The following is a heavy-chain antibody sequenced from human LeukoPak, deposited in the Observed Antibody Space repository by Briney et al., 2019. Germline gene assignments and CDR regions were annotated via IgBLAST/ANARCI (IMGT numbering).Heavy chain of an antibody. CDR3: ARYCSSTSCQAEGAFDI. V-gene: IGHV3-9*01. CDR1: GFTFDDYA. D-gene: IGHD2-2*01. CDR2: ISWSSGSI. Sequence: GGSLRLSCAASGFTFDDYAMHWVRQAPGKGLEWVSGISWSSGSIGYADSVKGRFTISRDNAKNSLYLQMNSLRAEDTALYYCARYCSSTSCQAEGAFDIWGQGTMVTVSS. J-gene: IGHJ3*02.